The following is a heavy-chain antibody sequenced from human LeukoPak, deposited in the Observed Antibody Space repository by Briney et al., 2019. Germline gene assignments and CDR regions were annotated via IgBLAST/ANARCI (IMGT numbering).Heavy chain of an antibody. D-gene: IGHD6-13*01. CDR1: GGSISSYY. CDR3: ARDKAAAGYFDY. CDR2: IYYSGST. V-gene: IGHV4-59*01. J-gene: IGHJ4*02. Sequence: SETLSLTCTVSGGSISSYYWSWIRQPPGKGLEWIGYIYYSGSTNYNPSLRSRVTISVDTSKNQFSLKLSSVTAADTAVYYCARDKAAAGYFDYWGQGTLVTVSS.